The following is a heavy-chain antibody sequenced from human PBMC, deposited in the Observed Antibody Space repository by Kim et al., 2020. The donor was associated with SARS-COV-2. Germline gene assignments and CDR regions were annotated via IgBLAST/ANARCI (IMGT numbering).Heavy chain of an antibody. V-gene: IGHV4-34*01. D-gene: IGHD5-12*01. CDR3: ARVGTNPLTWIYYAIAFDI. CDR1: GGSFSGYY. CDR2: INHSGST. Sequence: SETLSLTCAVYGGSFSGYYWSWIRQPPGKGLEWIGEINHSGSTNYNPSLKSRVTISVDTSKNQFSLKLSSVTAADTAVYYCARVGTNPLTWIYYAIAFDIWGQGTMVTVSS. J-gene: IGHJ3*02.